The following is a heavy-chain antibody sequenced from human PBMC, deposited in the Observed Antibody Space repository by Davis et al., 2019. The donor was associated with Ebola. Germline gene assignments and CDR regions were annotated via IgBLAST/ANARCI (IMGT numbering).Heavy chain of an antibody. D-gene: IGHD1-26*01. V-gene: IGHV4-61*08. CDR2: IYYSGST. CDR3: ARTSIVGTTTTASDI. Sequence: SETLSLTCTVSGGSVSSGGYYWNWIRQPPGKGLEWIGYIYYSGSTDYSPSLRGRVTISLDTSKNQFSLKLSSVTAADTAVYFCARTSIVGTTTTASDIWGQGTKVTVSS. J-gene: IGHJ3*02. CDR1: GGSVSSGGYY.